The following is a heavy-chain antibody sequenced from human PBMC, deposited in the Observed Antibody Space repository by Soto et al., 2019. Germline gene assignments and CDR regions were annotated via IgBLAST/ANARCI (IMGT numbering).Heavy chain of an antibody. CDR1: GFTFSSYA. Sequence: GGSLRLSCAASGFTFSSYAMSWVRQAPGKGLEWVSAISGSGGSTYYADSVKGRFTISRDNSKNTLYLQMNSLRAEDTAVYCCAKDSANRLMYYFDYWGQGTLVTVSS. CDR2: ISGSGGST. J-gene: IGHJ4*02. V-gene: IGHV3-23*01. D-gene: IGHD2-8*01. CDR3: AKDSANRLMYYFDY.